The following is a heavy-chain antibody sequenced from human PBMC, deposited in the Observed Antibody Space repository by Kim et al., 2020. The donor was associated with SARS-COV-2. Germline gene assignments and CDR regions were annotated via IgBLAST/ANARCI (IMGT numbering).Heavy chain of an antibody. J-gene: IGHJ5*02. D-gene: IGHD3-22*01. V-gene: IGHV1-2*06. CDR1: GYTFTGYY. CDR3: ARDPRPSGYNNWFDP. Sequence: ASVKVSCKASGYTFTGYYMHWVRQAPGQGLEWMGRINPNSGGTNYAQKFQGRVTMTRDTSISTAYMELSRLRSDDTAVYYCARDPRPSGYNNWFDPWGQGTLVTVSS. CDR2: INPNSGGT.